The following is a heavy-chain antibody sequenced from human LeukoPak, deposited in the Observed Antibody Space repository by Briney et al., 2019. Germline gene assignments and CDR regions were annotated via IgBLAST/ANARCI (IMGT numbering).Heavy chain of an antibody. CDR3: ARDKKYDSSGYYDY. Sequence: ASVKVSCKASGYTFTSYGISWVRQAPGQGLEWMGWISAYNGNTNYAQKLQGRVTMTTDTSTSTAYMELRSLRSDDTAVYYCARDKKYDSSGYYDYWGQGTLVTVSS. V-gene: IGHV1-18*01. CDR1: GYTFTSYG. CDR2: ISAYNGNT. D-gene: IGHD3-22*01. J-gene: IGHJ4*02.